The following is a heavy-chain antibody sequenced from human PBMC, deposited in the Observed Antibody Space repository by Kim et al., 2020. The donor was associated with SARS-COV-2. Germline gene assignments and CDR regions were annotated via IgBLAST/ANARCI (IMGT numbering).Heavy chain of an antibody. CDR1: GFTFGDYA. CDR3: TRDPSGSYPWP. J-gene: IGHJ4*02. CDR2: IRSKAYGGTT. Sequence: GGSLRLSCTTSGFTFGDYAMTWFRQAPGKGLEWVGFIRSKAYGGTTEYAASVIGRFTISRDDSKSLAYLQMNSLKTEDTAVYYCTRDPSGSYPWPWGQGTLVTVSS. V-gene: IGHV3-49*03. D-gene: IGHD1-26*01.